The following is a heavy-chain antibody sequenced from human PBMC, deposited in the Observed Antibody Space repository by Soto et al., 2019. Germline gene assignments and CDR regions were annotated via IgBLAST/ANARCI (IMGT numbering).Heavy chain of an antibody. Sequence: GGSLRLSCAASGFTFSSYAMTWVRQAPGMGLEWVSAISSSGGVTYYADSVKGRFTISRDNAKNTLYLQMNSLRAEDTAVYYCLYWAWRGGFDYWGQGTLVTVSS. CDR1: GFTFSSYA. CDR2: ISSSGGVT. V-gene: IGHV3-23*01. J-gene: IGHJ4*02. D-gene: IGHD2-15*01. CDR3: LYWAWRGGFDY.